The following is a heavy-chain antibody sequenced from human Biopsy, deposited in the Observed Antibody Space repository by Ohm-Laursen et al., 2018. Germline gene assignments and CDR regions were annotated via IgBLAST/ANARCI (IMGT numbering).Heavy chain of an antibody. J-gene: IGHJ4*02. CDR2: LRSGCYYM. D-gene: IGHD1-1*01. V-gene: IGHV3-21*01. Sequence: SLRLSCAASGFTFSYYSMTWVRQAPGKGLEWVSSLRSGCYYMFYADSVNGRFTISRDNAKNSLYLHINSLRAEDTAVYYFSRDQRGPSLLEAKLTPNYFDYWGRGTLVTVSS. CDR3: SRDQRGPSLLEAKLTPNYFDY. CDR1: GFTFSYYS.